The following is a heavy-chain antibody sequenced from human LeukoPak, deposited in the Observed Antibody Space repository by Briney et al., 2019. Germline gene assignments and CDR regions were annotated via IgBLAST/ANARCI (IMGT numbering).Heavy chain of an antibody. V-gene: IGHV3-30*02. CDR3: AKDLLTGFGEFSLDY. D-gene: IGHD3-10*01. Sequence: GGSLRLSCAASGFTFSSYGMHWVRQAPGKGLEWVAFIRYDGSNKYYADSVKGRFTISRDNSKNTLYLQMNSLRAGDTAVYYCAKDLLTGFGEFSLDYWGQGTLVTVSS. CDR1: GFTFSSYG. CDR2: IRYDGSNK. J-gene: IGHJ4*02.